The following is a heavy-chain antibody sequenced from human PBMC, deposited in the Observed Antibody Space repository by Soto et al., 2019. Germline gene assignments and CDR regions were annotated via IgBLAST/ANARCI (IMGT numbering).Heavy chain of an antibody. J-gene: IGHJ4*02. Sequence: EVQLVESGGGLVKPGGSLRLSCAASGFTFSSYSMNWVRQAPGKRLEWVSSISSSSSYIYYADSVKGRFTISRDNAKNSLYLQMNSLRAEDTAVYYCARGYYYDSSGPDPFDYWGQGTLVTVSS. CDR2: ISSSSSYI. V-gene: IGHV3-21*01. D-gene: IGHD3-22*01. CDR1: GFTFSSYS. CDR3: ARGYYYDSSGPDPFDY.